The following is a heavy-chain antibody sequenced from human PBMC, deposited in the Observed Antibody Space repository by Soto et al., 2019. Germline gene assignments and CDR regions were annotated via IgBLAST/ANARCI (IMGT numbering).Heavy chain of an antibody. Sequence: GGSLRLSCAASGFTFSDHYMSWIRQAPGKGLEWIGYSSNSGCFTSYADSVKGRFSISRDNAKNSLYLQINSLRGDDTAIYYFVRSGANYNLLDYWGQGTPVTVSS. D-gene: IGHD1-7*01. CDR2: SSNSGCFT. V-gene: IGHV3-11*06. CDR1: GFTFSDHY. J-gene: IGHJ4*02. CDR3: VRSGANYNLLDY.